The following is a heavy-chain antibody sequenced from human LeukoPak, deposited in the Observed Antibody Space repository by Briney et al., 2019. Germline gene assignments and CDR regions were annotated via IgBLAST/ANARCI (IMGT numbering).Heavy chain of an antibody. CDR3: ARGNRGVMLYYYYMDV. V-gene: IGHV4-59*12. Sequence: SETLSLTCTVSGGSISSYYWSWVRQPPGKGLEWIGYMDHSGSTNDDPSLKSRVTMSVDTSKNQFSLKLSSVTAADTAVYYCARGNRGVMLYYYYMDVWGKGTTVTVSS. J-gene: IGHJ6*03. CDR2: MDHSGST. CDR1: GGSISSYY. D-gene: IGHD3-16*01.